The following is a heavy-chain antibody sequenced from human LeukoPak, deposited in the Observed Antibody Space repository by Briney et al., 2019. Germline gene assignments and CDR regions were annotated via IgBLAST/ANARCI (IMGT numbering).Heavy chain of an antibody. V-gene: IGHV4-34*01. J-gene: IGHJ4*02. CDR2: INHSGST. D-gene: IGHD3-9*01. Sequence: SETLSLTCAVYGGSFSGYYWSWIRQPPGKGLEWIGEINHSGSTNYNPSLKSRVTISVDTSKNQFSLKLSSVTAADTAVYYCATGQSIRYFDYWGQGTLLTVSS. CDR1: GGSFSGYY. CDR3: ATGQSIRYFDY.